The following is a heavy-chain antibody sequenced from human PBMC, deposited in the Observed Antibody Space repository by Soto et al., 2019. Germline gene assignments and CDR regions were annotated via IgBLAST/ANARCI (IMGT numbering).Heavy chain of an antibody. CDR1: GGTFSSYA. V-gene: IGHV1-69*01. D-gene: IGHD2-2*01. Sequence: QVQLVQSGAEVKKPGSSEKVSCKASGGTFSSYAISWVRQAPGQGLEWMGGIIPISGTANYAQKFQGRVTITADESTSTVYMELSSLRSEDTAVYYCARSQCSSTSLESHYYYYYGMEVWGQWTTVTVSS. CDR2: IIPISGTA. J-gene: IGHJ6*02. CDR3: ARSQCSSTSLESHYYYYYGMEV.